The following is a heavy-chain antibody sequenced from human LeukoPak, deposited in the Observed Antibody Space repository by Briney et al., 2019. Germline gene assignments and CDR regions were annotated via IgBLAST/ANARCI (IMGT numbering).Heavy chain of an antibody. CDR3: ARRDNWNLDAFDI. CDR1: GRSISSSNW. Sequence: SETLSLTCAVSGRSISSSNWWSWVRQPPGKGLEWIGEIYHSGSTNYNPSLKSRVTISVDKSQNQFSLKLSFVTAADTAVYYCARRDNWNLDAFDIWGQGTMVTVSS. J-gene: IGHJ3*02. D-gene: IGHD1-1*01. V-gene: IGHV4-4*02. CDR2: IYHSGST.